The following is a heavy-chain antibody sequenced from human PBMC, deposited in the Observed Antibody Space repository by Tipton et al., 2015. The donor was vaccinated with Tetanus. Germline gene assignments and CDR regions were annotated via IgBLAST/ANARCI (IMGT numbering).Heavy chain of an antibody. D-gene: IGHD4-11*01. Sequence: GSLRLSCAASGFTFSTYPMQWVRQAPGKGLEWLSAISGGADRTYYADSVKGRFTISRDNAKNTLYLQMNSLRTEDTAVYYCARDWRDYNSISPDCWGQGTLVTVSS. CDR2: ISGGADRT. V-gene: IGHV3-23*01. CDR1: GFTFSTYP. CDR3: ARDWRDYNSISPDC. J-gene: IGHJ4*02.